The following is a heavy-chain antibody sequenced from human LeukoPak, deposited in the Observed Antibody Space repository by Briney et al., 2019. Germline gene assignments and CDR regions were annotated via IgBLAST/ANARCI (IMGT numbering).Heavy chain of an antibody. CDR2: IWYDGSKK. Sequence: PGGSLRLSCAASGFTFNSYGMNWVRQAPGKGLEWVAGIWYDGSKKYYADTVRGRFTISRDNSENTVYLQMNSLRVEDTAVYYCARDNSGPYDYVWGSHRDYWGQGTPITVSS. D-gene: IGHD3-16*01. J-gene: IGHJ4*02. CDR1: GFTFNSYG. V-gene: IGHV3-33*01. CDR3: ARDNSGPYDYVWGSHRDY.